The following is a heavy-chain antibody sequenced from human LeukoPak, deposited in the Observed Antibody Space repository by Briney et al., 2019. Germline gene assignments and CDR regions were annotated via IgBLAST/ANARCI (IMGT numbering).Heavy chain of an antibody. D-gene: IGHD1-26*01. J-gene: IGHJ4*02. CDR1: GFTFDYYA. CDR2: ISGTGANT. Sequence: GDSLRLACAASGFTFDYYAMHWVRQAAGKGLEWLALISGTGANTYYADSVKGRFTISKDNSKNSLYLQMNSLRPEDTALYYCAKDIGSGNYCRIGGHWGQGPRVPVPS. CDR3: AKDIGSGNYCRIGGH. V-gene: IGHV3-43*02.